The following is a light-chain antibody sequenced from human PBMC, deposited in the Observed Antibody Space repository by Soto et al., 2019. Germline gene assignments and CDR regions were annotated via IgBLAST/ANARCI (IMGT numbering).Light chain of an antibody. CDR2: RNN. CDR3: AAWDDSLSVV. CDR1: SSNIQNYY. Sequence: QSVLTQPSSASGTPGQRVTISCSGSSSNIQNYYVYWYQQLPGTAPKLLIYRNNQRPSGVPDRFSGSKSGTSASLAITGLRSEDEADYYCAAWDDSLSVVFGGGTKLTVL. V-gene: IGLV1-47*01. J-gene: IGLJ3*02.